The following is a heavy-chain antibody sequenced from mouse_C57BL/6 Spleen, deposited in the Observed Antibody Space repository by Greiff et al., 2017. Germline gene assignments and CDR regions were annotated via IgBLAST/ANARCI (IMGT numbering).Heavy chain of an antibody. Sequence: VKLQESGAELVKPGASVKISCKASGYAFSSYWMNWVKQRPGKGLEWIGQIYPGDGDTNYNGKFKGKATLTADKSSSTAYMQLSSLTSEDSAVDFCARGGDGYYYAMDYWGQGTSVTVSS. D-gene: IGHD3-3*01. V-gene: IGHV1-80*01. J-gene: IGHJ4*01. CDR3: ARGGDGYYYAMDY. CDR2: IYPGDGDT. CDR1: GYAFSSYW.